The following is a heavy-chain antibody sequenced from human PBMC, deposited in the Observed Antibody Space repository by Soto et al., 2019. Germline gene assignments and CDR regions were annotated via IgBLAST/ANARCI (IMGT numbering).Heavy chain of an antibody. Sequence: ASVKVSCKASGYTFTSYYMHWVRQAPGQGLEWMGIINPSGGSTSYAQKFQGRVTMTRDTSTSTVYMELSSLRSEDTAVYYCARSIVVVPAAMPGWGGPNYYYYYGMDVWGQGTTVTVSS. CDR2: INPSGGST. J-gene: IGHJ6*02. V-gene: IGHV1-46*01. D-gene: IGHD2-2*01. CDR3: ARSIVVVPAAMPGWGGPNYYYYYGMDV. CDR1: GYTFTSYY.